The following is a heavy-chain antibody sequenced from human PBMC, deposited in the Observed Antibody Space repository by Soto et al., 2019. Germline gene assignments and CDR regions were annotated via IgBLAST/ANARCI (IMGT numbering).Heavy chain of an antibody. V-gene: IGHV4-31*03. D-gene: IGHD6-19*01. CDR1: GGSISSGGYY. J-gene: IGHJ6*02. CDR3: ARYSSGWYAYNYGMDV. Sequence: QVQLQESGPGLVKPSQTLSLTCTVSGGSISSGGYYWSWIRQHPGKGLEWIGYIYYSGSTYYNPSLKGRLTISVDTSKNQFSPTVSSVTAADTAVYYCARYSSGWYAYNYGMDVWGQGTTITASS. CDR2: IYYSGST.